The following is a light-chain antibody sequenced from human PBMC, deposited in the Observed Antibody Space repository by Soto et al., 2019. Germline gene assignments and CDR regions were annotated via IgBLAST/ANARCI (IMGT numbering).Light chain of an antibody. J-gene: IGLJ1*01. Sequence: QSVLTQPPSVSGAPGQRVTISCTGSSSNIGAGYDVHWYQQHPGKAPKLMIYEVNKRPSGVPDRFSGSKSGNTASLPVSGLQAEDEADYYCSSYAGSSNVFGTGTKVTVL. CDR1: SSNIGAGYD. V-gene: IGLV1-40*01. CDR3: SSYAGSSNV. CDR2: EVN.